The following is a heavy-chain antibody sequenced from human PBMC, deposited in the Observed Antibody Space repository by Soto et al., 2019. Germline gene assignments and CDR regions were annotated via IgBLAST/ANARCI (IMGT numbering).Heavy chain of an antibody. CDR3: ARGHDSNDN. CDR2: IYHSGTT. Sequence: QLQLQESGAGLVRPSQTLSLTCAVSGGSISSGDYSGGWIRNPQGKGLEWIGYIYHSGTTYYNPSLKSRVTISVDISKNQFSLKLTSVTAADTAVYYCARGHDSNDNWGQGTLVTVSS. CDR1: GGSISSGDYS. D-gene: IGHD4-4*01. V-gene: IGHV4-30-2*01. J-gene: IGHJ4*02.